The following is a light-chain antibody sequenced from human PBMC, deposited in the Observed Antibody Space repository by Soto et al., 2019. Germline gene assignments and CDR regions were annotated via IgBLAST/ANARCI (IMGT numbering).Light chain of an antibody. CDR3: SSYTTSNTRQII. Sequence: ISSSCTGTSSDVGGYNYVSWYQHHPGKAPKLIIYDVTNRPSGVSNPFSGSKSGNTASLTISGLQPEDEDDYYCSSYTTSNTRQIIFGTGTKVTVL. V-gene: IGLV2-14*03. CDR2: DVT. J-gene: IGLJ1*01. CDR1: SSDVGGYNY.